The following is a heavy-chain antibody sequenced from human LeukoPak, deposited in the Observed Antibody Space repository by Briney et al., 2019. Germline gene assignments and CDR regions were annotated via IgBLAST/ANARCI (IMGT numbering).Heavy chain of an antibody. J-gene: IGHJ6*02. CDR3: ARQVLIVDGRYGMDV. CDR1: GYTFNSYG. V-gene: IGHV1-18*01. Sequence: ASVKVSCKASGYTFNSYGISWVRQAPGQGLEWMGWISPYRGDTEYAQKIQGRVTMTTDTSTSTAYMEVRSLRSDDTAVYYCARQVLIVDGRYGMDVWGQGTTVTVSS. D-gene: IGHD3-22*01. CDR2: ISPYRGDT.